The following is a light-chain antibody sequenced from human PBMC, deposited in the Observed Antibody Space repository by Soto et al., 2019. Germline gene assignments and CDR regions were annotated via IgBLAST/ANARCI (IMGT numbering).Light chain of an antibody. CDR3: MQALQPQYT. CDR2: LGS. Sequence: DIVMTQSPLSLSVTPGEPASISCRSSQSLLYSTGYNYLDWYLQKPGQSPQLLIFLGSNRASGAPDRFSGSGSGTDFTLKISRVEDEDVGVYYCMQALQPQYTFGQGTKLEIK. V-gene: IGKV2-28*01. CDR1: QSLLYSTGYNY. J-gene: IGKJ2*01.